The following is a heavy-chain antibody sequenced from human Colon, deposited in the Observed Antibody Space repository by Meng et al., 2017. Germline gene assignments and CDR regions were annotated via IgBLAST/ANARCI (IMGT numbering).Heavy chain of an antibody. CDR2: MFHSGTT. D-gene: IGHD6-19*01. CDR1: GGSVSSGSHY. V-gene: IGHV4-61*01. J-gene: IGHJ4*02. Sequence: QVQLQESGPVLVRPSETLSLTCNVAGGSVSSGSHYWSWIRQPPGKGLEWIGYMFHSGTTKYNPSLKSRVSMSVDTTKNQFYLKLTSVTVADTAVFYCARLIAGWPFYFDYWGQGILVTVSS. CDR3: ARLIAGWPFYFDY.